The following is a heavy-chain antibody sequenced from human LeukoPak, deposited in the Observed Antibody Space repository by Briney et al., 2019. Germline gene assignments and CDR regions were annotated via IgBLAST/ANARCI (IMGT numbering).Heavy chain of an antibody. CDR3: AREEVYCSGGSCYPGGFDI. D-gene: IGHD2-15*01. V-gene: IGHV1-2*02. CDR1: GYTFTGYY. Sequence: GASVKVSCKASGYTFTGYYIHWVRQAPGQGLEWMGWINPNTGATNYAPKFQGRVTMTRDTSISTAYMELSRLRSDDTAVYYCAREEVYCSGGSCYPGGFDIWGQGTLVTVSS. CDR2: INPNTGAT. J-gene: IGHJ3*02.